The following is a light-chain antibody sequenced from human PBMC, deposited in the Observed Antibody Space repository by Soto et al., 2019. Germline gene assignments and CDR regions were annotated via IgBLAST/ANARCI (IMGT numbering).Light chain of an antibody. CDR2: DAS. CDR3: QLRTT. V-gene: IGKV3D-20*02. CDR1: QSVSSSY. Sequence: EIVLTQSPGTLSLSPGERATRSCRASQSVSSSYLAWYQQKPGQAPRLLIYDASDRAAGIPARFSGSESRTDFTLTISSLEPDDFAVYYCQLRTTFGQGTRLEI. J-gene: IGKJ5*01.